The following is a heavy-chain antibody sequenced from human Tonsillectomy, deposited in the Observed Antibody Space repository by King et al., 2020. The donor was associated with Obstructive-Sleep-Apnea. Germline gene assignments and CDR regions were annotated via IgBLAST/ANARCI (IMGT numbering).Heavy chain of an antibody. CDR3: ARNPYSYGYVSWFDP. J-gene: IGHJ5*02. D-gene: IGHD5-18*01. V-gene: IGHV4-31*03. Sequence: QLQESGPGLVKPSQTLSLTCTVSGGSINSGDYYWSWIRQHPGKALEWIGYIYYSGSTHYNPSLKSRVSISVDTSKNQFSLRLSSVTAADTAVYYCARNPYSYGYVSWFDPWGQGTLVTVSS. CDR1: GGSINSGDYY. CDR2: IYYSGST.